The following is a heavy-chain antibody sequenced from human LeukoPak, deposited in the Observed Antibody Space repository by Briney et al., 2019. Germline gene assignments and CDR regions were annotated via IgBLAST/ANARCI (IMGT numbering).Heavy chain of an antibody. J-gene: IGHJ4*02. CDR1: GFTFSSYD. Sequence: GGSLRLSCAASGFTFSSYDMHWVRQATGKGLEWVSAIGTTSDTYYPDSVKGRFTISRENAKNSLYLQMNSLGAGDTAVYYCARAISMVRGVNYFDYWGQGTLVTVSS. CDR2: IGTTSDT. CDR3: ARAISMVRGVNYFDY. V-gene: IGHV3-13*01. D-gene: IGHD3-10*01.